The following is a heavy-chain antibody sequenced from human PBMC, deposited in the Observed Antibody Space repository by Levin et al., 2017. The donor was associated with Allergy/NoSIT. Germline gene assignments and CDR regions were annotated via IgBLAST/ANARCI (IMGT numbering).Heavy chain of an antibody. CDR2: INPNSGGT. J-gene: IGHJ6*02. V-gene: IGHV1-2*04. D-gene: IGHD1-26*01. CDR3: AREPLLMYSGSYSRRDYYYGMDV. Sequence: ASVKVSCKASGYTFTGYYMHWVRQAPGQGLEWMGWINPNSGGTNYAQKFQGWVTMTRDTSISTAYMELSRLRSDDTAVYYCAREPLLMYSGSYSRRDYYYGMDVWGQGTTVTVSS. CDR1: GYTFTGYY.